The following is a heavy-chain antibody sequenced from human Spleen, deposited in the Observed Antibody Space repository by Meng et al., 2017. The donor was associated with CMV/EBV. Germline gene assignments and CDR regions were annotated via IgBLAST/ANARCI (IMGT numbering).Heavy chain of an antibody. CDR2: ISAYNGNT. CDR3: ARMPAAAAPNPQEGSVYYYYGMDV. CDR1: GYTFTGYY. V-gene: IGHV1-18*04. J-gene: IGHJ6*02. D-gene: IGHD6-13*01. Sequence: ASVKVSCKASGYTFTGYYMHWVRQAPGQGLEWMGWISAYNGNTNYAQKLQGRVTMTTDTSTSTAYMELRSLRSDDTAVYYCARMPAAAAPNPQEGSVYYYYGMDVWGQGTTVTVSS.